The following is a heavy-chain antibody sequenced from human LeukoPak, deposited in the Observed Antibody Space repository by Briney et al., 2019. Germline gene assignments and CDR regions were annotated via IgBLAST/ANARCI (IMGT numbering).Heavy chain of an antibody. CDR3: AKGTPALGYCSSTSCPLDY. Sequence: GGSLRLSCAASGFTFSSYGMHWGRQAPGKGLEWVAFIRYDGSNKYYADSVKGRFTISRDNSKNTLYLQMNSLRAEDTAVYYCAKGTPALGYCSSTSCPLDYWGQGTLVTVSS. CDR2: IRYDGSNK. CDR1: GFTFSSYG. V-gene: IGHV3-30*02. D-gene: IGHD2-2*01. J-gene: IGHJ4*02.